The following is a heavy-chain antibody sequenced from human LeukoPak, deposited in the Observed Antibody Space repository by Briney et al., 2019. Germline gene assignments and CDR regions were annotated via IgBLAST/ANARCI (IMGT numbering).Heavy chain of an antibody. V-gene: IGHV3-48*03. D-gene: IGHD6-19*01. CDR2: ISSSASII. CDR1: GFTFSSYE. J-gene: IGHJ4*02. Sequence: PGGSLRLSCAASGFTFSSYEMNWVRQAPGKGLEWVSYISSSASIIFYADSVKGRFTISRDNAKNSLYLQMNSLRAEGTAVYYCARRSVAGSYFDYWGQGTLVTVSS. CDR3: ARRSVAGSYFDY.